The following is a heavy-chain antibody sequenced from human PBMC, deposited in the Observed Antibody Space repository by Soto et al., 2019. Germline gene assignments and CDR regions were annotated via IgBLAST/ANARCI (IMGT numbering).Heavy chain of an antibody. J-gene: IGHJ5*02. CDR3: ARVAYEEQLVFGNYWFDP. Sequence: ASVKVSCKASGGTFSSYSISWVRQAPGQGLEWMGGIIPIFGTANYAQKFQGRVTITADESTSTAYMELSSLRSEDTAVYYCARVAYEEQLVFGNYWFDPWGQGTLVTVSS. D-gene: IGHD6-6*01. V-gene: IGHV1-69*13. CDR2: IIPIFGTA. CDR1: GGTFSSYS.